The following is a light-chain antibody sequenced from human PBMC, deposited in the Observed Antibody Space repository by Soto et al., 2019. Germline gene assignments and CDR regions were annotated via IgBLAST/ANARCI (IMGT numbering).Light chain of an antibody. V-gene: IGKV1-12*01. CDR1: QGISPW. CDR3: QQATSFPRT. CDR2: GAS. Sequence: DIQITQSPSSVSAAVGDRVALTCRASQGISPWLACYQQEPGRAPRLLIYGASILQSGIPSRFSGSGSGTDYTLTISNLQPEDFAAYYCQQATSFPRTFGQGTKVEIK. J-gene: IGKJ1*01.